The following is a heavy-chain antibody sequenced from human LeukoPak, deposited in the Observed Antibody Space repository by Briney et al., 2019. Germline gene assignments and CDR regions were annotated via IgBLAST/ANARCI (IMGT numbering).Heavy chain of an antibody. CDR1: GFTFSSYG. CDR3: AKLRSKLVDY. V-gene: IGHV3-30*18. Sequence: GGSLRLSCAASGFTFSSYGMHWVRQAPGKGLEWVAVISYDGSNKYYADSVKGRFTISRDNSKNTLYLQINSLGAEDTAVYYCAKLRSKLVDYWGQGTLVTVSS. D-gene: IGHD1-7*01. J-gene: IGHJ4*02. CDR2: ISYDGSNK.